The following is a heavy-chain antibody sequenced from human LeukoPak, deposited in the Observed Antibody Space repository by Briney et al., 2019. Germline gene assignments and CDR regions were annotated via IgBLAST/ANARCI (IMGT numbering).Heavy chain of an antibody. J-gene: IGHJ4*02. CDR3: ARLQLWFGELYYDY. Sequence: GGSLRLSCAASGFTFSSYEMNWVRQAPGKGLEWISYISASGTITHYADSVEGRFTISRDNAKNSLYLQMNSLRAEDTAVYYCARLQLWFGELYYDYWGQGTLVTVSS. CDR1: GFTFSSYE. V-gene: IGHV3-48*03. CDR2: ISASGTIT. D-gene: IGHD3-10*01.